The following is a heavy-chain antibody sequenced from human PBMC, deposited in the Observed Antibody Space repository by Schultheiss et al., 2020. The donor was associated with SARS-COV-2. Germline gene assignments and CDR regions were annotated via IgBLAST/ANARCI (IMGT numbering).Heavy chain of an antibody. D-gene: IGHD6-19*01. J-gene: IGHJ6*02. Sequence: SETLSLTCTVSGGSISSYYWSWIRQPPGKGLEWIGYIYYSGSTNYNPSLKSRVTISVDTSKNQFSLKLSSVTAADTAVYYCARNPAVAGDVTLLPLDYYGMDVWGQGTTVTAP. CDR1: GGSISSYY. CDR3: ARNPAVAGDVTLLPLDYYGMDV. CDR2: IYYSGST. V-gene: IGHV4-59*01.